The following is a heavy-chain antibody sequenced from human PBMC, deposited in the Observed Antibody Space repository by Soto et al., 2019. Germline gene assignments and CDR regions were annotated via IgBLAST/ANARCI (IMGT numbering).Heavy chain of an antibody. V-gene: IGHV3-23*01. Sequence: VQLSQSGGGLVQPGGSLRLSCAASGFTFSNFAMRWVRQAPGKGLEWVSDISGSGGSTYYAESVKGRFTISRDNSKNTLFLQMNSLRVEVTAVYYCAKDIVAVGGYETFDFWGQGTMVTVSS. J-gene: IGHJ4*02. D-gene: IGHD5-12*01. CDR2: ISGSGGST. CDR1: GFTFSNFA. CDR3: AKDIVAVGGYETFDF.